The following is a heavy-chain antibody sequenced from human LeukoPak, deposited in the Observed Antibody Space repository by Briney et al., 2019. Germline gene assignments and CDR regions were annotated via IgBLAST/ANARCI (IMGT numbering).Heavy chain of an antibody. V-gene: IGHV1-69*05. Sequence: GASVKVSCKASGGTFSSYAISWVRQAPGQGLEWMGGIIPIFGTANYAQKFQGRVTITTDESTSTAYMELSSLRSEDTAVYYCARGRVVVPAAPNPYFDYWGQGTLVTVSS. CDR3: ARGRVVVPAAPNPYFDY. D-gene: IGHD2-2*01. J-gene: IGHJ4*02. CDR1: GGTFSSYA. CDR2: IIPIFGTA.